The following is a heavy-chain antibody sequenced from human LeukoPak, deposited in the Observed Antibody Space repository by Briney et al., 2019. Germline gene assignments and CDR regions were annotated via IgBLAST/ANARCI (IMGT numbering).Heavy chain of an antibody. CDR2: IYHSGST. CDR3: ARGLSRQQLVDY. D-gene: IGHD6-13*01. J-gene: IGHJ4*02. Sequence: SETLSLTCTVSGYSISSGYYWGWIRQPPGKGLEWIGSIYHSGSTYYNPSLKSRVTISVDTSKNQFSLKLSSVTAADTVVYYCARGLSRQQLVDYWGQGTLVTVSS. CDR1: GYSISSGYY. V-gene: IGHV4-38-2*02.